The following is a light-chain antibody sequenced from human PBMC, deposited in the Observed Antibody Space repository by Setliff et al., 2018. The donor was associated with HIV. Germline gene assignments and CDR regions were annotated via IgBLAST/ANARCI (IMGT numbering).Light chain of an antibody. CDR3: CSYAGTYTSLYV. V-gene: IGLV2-11*01. CDR1: ASDIGNYKY. J-gene: IGLJ1*01. Sequence: LTQPRSVSGSPGQSVTISCTGTASDIGNYKYVSWYQRQPDKAPKLIIYDVTKRPSGVPDRFSGSKSGNTASLTISGLQSEDEGDYFCCSYAGTYTSLYVFGAGTKVTVL. CDR2: DVT.